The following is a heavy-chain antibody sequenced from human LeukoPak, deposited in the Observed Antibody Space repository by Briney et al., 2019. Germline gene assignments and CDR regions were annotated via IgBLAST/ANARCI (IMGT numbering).Heavy chain of an antibody. Sequence: GASVKVSCKASGYAFTVRYMHWLRQVPGQGLEWMGFIKPDSGFTNYAEKFQDRVTMSRDTSITTVYMELSSLGSGDTALYYCSTEDKYCKTTTCDDYWGQGTLVTVSS. CDR2: IKPDSGFT. D-gene: IGHD2/OR15-2a*01. V-gene: IGHV1-2*02. CDR1: GYAFTVRY. J-gene: IGHJ4*02. CDR3: STEDKYCKTTTCDDY.